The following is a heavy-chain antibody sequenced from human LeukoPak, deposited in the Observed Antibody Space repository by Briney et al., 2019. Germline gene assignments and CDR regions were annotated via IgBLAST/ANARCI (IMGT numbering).Heavy chain of an antibody. Sequence: TSETLSLTCTVSGPSVSSGGYYCSWLRQPPGKGLEWSGYIYYSGSTNYNPSLKSRVTISVDTSKNQFSLKVSSVTAADTAVYYCARRGGSGRSFDYWGQGTLVTVSS. V-gene: IGHV4-61*08. J-gene: IGHJ4*02. CDR2: IYYSGST. CDR3: ARRGGSGRSFDY. D-gene: IGHD3-10*01. CDR1: GPSVSSGGYY.